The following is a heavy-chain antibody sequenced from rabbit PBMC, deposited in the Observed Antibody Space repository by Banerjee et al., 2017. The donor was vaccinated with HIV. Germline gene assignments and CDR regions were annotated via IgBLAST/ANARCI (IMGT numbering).Heavy chain of an antibody. V-gene: IGHV1S40*01. CDR1: GFDFSSSYW. Sequence: QSLEESGGDLVKPGASLTLTCTASGFDFSSSYWPCWVRQAPGKGLEWIGCIDPVFLGTYYATWAKGRFTISRTSSTTVTLQMTSLTAADTATYFCARYGNAFDPWGQGTLVTVS. CDR2: IDPVFLGT. CDR3: ARYGNAFDP. J-gene: IGHJ2*01. D-gene: IGHD5-1*01.